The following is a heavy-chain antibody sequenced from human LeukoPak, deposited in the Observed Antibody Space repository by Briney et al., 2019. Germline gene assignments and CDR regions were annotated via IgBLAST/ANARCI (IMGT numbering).Heavy chain of an antibody. CDR1: DYTFTNYA. CDR3: ARDRGGYGDYSY. V-gene: IGHV1-18*04. D-gene: IGHD4-17*01. Sequence: ASVKVSCKPSDYTFTNYAITWLRQAPGQGLEWMGWVTPHNGNTNYAQKFLDRVTMTTNTSTTTVYMQLRSLTSDDAAMYYCARDRGGYGDYSYWGQGTLVTVSS. CDR2: VTPHNGNT. J-gene: IGHJ4*02.